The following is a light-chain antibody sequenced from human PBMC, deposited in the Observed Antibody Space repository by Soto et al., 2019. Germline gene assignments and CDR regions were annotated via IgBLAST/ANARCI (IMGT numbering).Light chain of an antibody. CDR2: GAS. Sequence: EIVLTQSPGTLSFSPGERATLSCRASQSVRSNFLAWYQQKPGQAPRLLIYGASNRATGIPDRFSGSGSGTDFTLTITRLEPEDFAMYDCQRYDSLRKVGQGGKVDIK. CDR1: QSVRSNF. V-gene: IGKV3-20*01. J-gene: IGKJ1*01. CDR3: QRYDSLRK.